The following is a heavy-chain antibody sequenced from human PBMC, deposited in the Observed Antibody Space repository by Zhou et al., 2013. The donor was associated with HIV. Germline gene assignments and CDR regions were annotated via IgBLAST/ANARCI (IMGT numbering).Heavy chain of an antibody. CDR2: ISAYNGHT. J-gene: IGHJ4*02. Sequence: QVQLVQSGAEVKKPGSSVKVSCRASGGSFSSYAIAWVRQAPGQGLEWMGRISAYNGHTNHAQKYQGRLTMTTDTSTTTAYMELRGLRSDDTAVYYCARIDGDGEVPLGYWGQGTL. V-gene: IGHV1-18*01. CDR3: ARIDGDGEVPLGY. CDR1: GGSFSSYA. D-gene: IGHD3-16*01.